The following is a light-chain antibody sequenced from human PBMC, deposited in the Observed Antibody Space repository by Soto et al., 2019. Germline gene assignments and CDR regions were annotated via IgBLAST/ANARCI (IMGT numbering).Light chain of an antibody. CDR3: QQYGSSPPALT. Sequence: EIVLTQSPGTLSLSPGERATLSCRASQSVSSIYLAWYQQKPGQAPRLLIYGASSRATGIPDRFSGSGSGTDFTLTISRLEPEDFAVYYCQQYGSSPPALTFGGGTKVESK. CDR2: GAS. V-gene: IGKV3-20*01. J-gene: IGKJ4*01. CDR1: QSVSSIY.